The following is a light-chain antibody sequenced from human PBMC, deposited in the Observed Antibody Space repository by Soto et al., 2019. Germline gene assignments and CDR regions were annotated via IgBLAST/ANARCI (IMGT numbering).Light chain of an antibody. J-gene: IGLJ3*02. CDR3: QTWGTGIPWV. Sequence: QSVLTQSPSASASLGASVKLTCTLSSGHSNYAIAWHHQQPEKGPRYLMHLNSDGSHNKGDGIPDRFSGSSSGAERYLTISSLQSEDEADYYCQTWGTGIPWVFGGGTKVTVL. V-gene: IGLV4-69*01. CDR2: LNSDGSH. CDR1: SGHSNYA.